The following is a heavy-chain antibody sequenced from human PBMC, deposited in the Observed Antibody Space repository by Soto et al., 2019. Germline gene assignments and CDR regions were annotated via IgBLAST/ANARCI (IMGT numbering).Heavy chain of an antibody. CDR3: ARDVGPVTIFGEALSGYFDF. D-gene: IGHD3-3*01. CDR2: IRQDGSEK. CDR1: GFTFSSYW. Sequence: GGSLRLSCAASGFTFSSYWMSWVRQAPGKGLEWVANIRQDGSEKYYVDSVKGRFTISRDNAKDSLSLQMNSLRGEDTAFYYCARDVGPVTIFGEALSGYFDFWGQGTLVTVSS. J-gene: IGHJ4*02. V-gene: IGHV3-7*03.